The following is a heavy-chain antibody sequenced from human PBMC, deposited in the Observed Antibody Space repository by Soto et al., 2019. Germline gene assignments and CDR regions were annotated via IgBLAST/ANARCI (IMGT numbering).Heavy chain of an antibody. V-gene: IGHV4-31*03. CDR3: ARDHGIAAALDY. D-gene: IGHD6-13*01. CDR1: GGSISSGGYY. J-gene: IGHJ4*02. Sequence: SETLSLTCTVSGGSISSGGYYWSWIRQHPGKGLEWIGYIYYGGSTYYNPSLKSRVTISVDTSKNQFSLKLSSVTAADTAVYYCARDHGIAAALDYWGQGTLVNVS. CDR2: IYYGGST.